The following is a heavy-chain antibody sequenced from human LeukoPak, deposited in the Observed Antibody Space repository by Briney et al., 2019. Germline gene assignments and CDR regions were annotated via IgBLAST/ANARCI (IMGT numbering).Heavy chain of an antibody. CDR3: ARGLNTAMVTPFDY. D-gene: IGHD5-18*01. J-gene: IGHJ4*02. V-gene: IGHV3-7*01. Sequence: GGSLRLSCAASGFTFSSYWMRWVRQAPGKGLEWVANIKQDGSEKYYVDSVKGRFTISRDNAKNSLYLQMNSLRAEDTAVYYCARGLNTAMVTPFDYWGQGTLVTVSS. CDR2: IKQDGSEK. CDR1: GFTFSSYW.